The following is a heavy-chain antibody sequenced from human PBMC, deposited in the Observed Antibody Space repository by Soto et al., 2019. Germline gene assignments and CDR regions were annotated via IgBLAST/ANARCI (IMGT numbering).Heavy chain of an antibody. J-gene: IGHJ5*02. CDR1: GFTFSSYS. CDR3: ARGGHHYDFWSGYYIWFDP. V-gene: IGHV3-48*02. D-gene: IGHD3-3*01. CDR2: ISSSSSTI. Sequence: SLRLSCAASGFTFSSYSMNWVRQAPGKGLEWVSYISSSSSTIYYADSVKGRFTISRDNAKNSLYLQMNSLRDEDTAVYYCARGGHHYDFWSGYYIWFDPWGQGTLVTVSS.